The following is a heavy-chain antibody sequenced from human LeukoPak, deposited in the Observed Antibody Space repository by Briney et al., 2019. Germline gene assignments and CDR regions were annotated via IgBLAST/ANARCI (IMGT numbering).Heavy chain of an antibody. CDR1: GFTFRNCW. V-gene: IGHV3-74*01. J-gene: IGHJ4*02. D-gene: IGHD5-18*01. Sequence: GGSLRLSCAVSGFTFRNCWMHWVRQAPGKGLVWVSRINSDGGSTNYADSVKGRFNISRDNAKNTLYVEMNSLTAEDTAAYYCARGLSTAMVTPFGYWGQGTLVTVSS. CDR3: ARGLSTAMVTPFGY. CDR2: INSDGGST.